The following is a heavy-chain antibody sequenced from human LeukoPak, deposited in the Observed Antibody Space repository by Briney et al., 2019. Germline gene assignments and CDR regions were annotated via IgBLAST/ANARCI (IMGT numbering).Heavy chain of an antibody. V-gene: IGHV5-51*01. J-gene: IGHJ4*02. D-gene: IGHD3-16*02. CDR3: ARLMITFGGVIVNPIDY. Sequence: GESLKISCKGSGYSFTSYWIGWVRQMPGKGLEWMGITYPGDSDTRYSPSFQGQVTISADESISTAYLQWSSLKASDTAMYYCARLMITFGGVIVNPIDYWGQGTLVTVSS. CDR1: GYSFTSYW. CDR2: TYPGDSDT.